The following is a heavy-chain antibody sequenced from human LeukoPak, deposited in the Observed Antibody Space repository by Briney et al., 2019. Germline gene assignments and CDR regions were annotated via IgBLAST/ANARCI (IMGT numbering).Heavy chain of an antibody. Sequence: GASVKVSCKASGYSFTTYDFNWVRQATGQGLEWMGWKNPNSARTGYAQKFQGRVTMTWDASINTAYLELNSLTSDDTAIYFCARAAKYSPYYFDYWGQGSLVTVSS. CDR1: GYSFTTYD. CDR3: ARAAKYSPYYFDY. J-gene: IGHJ4*02. D-gene: IGHD6-6*01. CDR2: KNPNSART. V-gene: IGHV1-8*01.